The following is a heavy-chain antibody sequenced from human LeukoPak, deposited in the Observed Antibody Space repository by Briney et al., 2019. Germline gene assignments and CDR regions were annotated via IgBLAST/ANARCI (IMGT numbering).Heavy chain of an antibody. Sequence: WASVKVSCKASGYTFTGYYMHWVRQAPGQGLESMGWINPNSGGTNYAQKFQGRVTMTRDTSISTAYMELSRLRSDDTAVYYCASDGIEDSSSWQYFDYWGQGTLVTVSS. D-gene: IGHD6-13*01. CDR1: GYTFTGYY. CDR3: ASDGIEDSSSWQYFDY. V-gene: IGHV1-2*02. J-gene: IGHJ4*02. CDR2: INPNSGGT.